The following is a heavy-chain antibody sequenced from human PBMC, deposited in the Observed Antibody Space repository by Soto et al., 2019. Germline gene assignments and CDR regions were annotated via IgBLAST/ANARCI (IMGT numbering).Heavy chain of an antibody. V-gene: IGHV4-4*02. CDR2: MYHSGSS. CDR1: GGSISSNW. D-gene: IGHD3-9*01. CDR3: GKNDWFRFDP. J-gene: IGHJ5*02. Sequence: QVQLQESGPGLVKPSGTLALTCAVSGGSISSNWWSWVRQPPGKGLEWIGEMYHSGSSNYNPSLKNRVTMSIDKSKNQFSLELTSVTAADTAVYYCGKNDWFRFDPWGQGTLVTVSS.